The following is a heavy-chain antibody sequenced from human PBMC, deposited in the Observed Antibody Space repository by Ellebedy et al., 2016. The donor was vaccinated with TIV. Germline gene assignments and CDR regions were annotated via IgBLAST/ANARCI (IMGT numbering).Heavy chain of an antibody. CDR1: GFTFDNYG. Sequence: PGGSLRLSCAASGFTFDNYGMHRVRQAPGKGLEWVTFIWYDGSNKYYADSVKGRFTISRDNSKNTLYLQMNNLRADDTAVYYCARGWVSNWYTGWFDPWGRGTLVTVSP. CDR2: IWYDGSNK. J-gene: IGHJ5*02. D-gene: IGHD6-13*01. CDR3: ARGWVSNWYTGWFDP. V-gene: IGHV3-33*01.